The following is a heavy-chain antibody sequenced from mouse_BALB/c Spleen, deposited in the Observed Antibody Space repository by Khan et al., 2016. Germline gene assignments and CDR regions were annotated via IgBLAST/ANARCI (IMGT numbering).Heavy chain of an antibody. CDR1: GFSLTSYG. CDR2: IWRGGST. D-gene: IGHD1-2*01. CDR3: AKAPDYGYSLDY. Sequence: VQLQESGPGLVQPSQSLSITCTVSGFSLTSYGVHWVRQSPGKGLEWLGVIWRGGSTDYNAAFMSRLSIIKANSKSQAFFQLNSLQADDTAIYYWAKAPDYGYSLDYWGQGTTLTVSS. V-gene: IGHV2-5*01. J-gene: IGHJ2*01.